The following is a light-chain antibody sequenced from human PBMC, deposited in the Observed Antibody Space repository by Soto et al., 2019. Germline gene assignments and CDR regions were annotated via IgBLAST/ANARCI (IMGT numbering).Light chain of an antibody. V-gene: IGLV2-14*02. J-gene: IGLJ1*01. Sequence: QSALPQPASVSGSPGQSITISCTGTSSDVGSYNLVSWYQQHPGKAPKLMIYDVTNRPSGVSNRFSGSKSGNTTSLTISGLQAEDEADYYCSSYTSISTYVFGTGTKVTVL. CDR3: SSYTSISTYV. CDR2: DVT. CDR1: SSDVGSYNL.